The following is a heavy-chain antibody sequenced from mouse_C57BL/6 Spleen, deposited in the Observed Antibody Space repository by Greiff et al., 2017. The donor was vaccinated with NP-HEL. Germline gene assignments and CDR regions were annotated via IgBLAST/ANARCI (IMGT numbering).Heavy chain of an antibody. CDR3: ARWNDGWGAWFAY. J-gene: IGHJ3*01. CDR1: GYTFTSYW. V-gene: IGHV1-55*01. CDR2: IYPGSGST. Sequence: QVQLQQPGAELVKPGASVKMSCKASGYTFTSYWITWVKQRPGQGLEWIGDIYPGSGSTNYNEKFKSKATMTVDTSSSTAYMQLISLTSEDSAVYYCARWNDGWGAWFAYWGQGTLVTVSA. D-gene: IGHD2-3*01.